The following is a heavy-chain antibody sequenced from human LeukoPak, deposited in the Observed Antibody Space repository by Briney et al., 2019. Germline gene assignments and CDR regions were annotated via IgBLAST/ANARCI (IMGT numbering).Heavy chain of an antibody. CDR2: ISSSSRSK. CDR3: ASQSSGSSTRAPDF. J-gene: IGHJ4*02. V-gene: IGHV3-48*04. Sequence: GGSLRLSCETSGVIFSPFSLNWVRQAPGKGLEWLSYISSSSRSKYYADSVKGRFIVSRDNAKNSLYLQMDSLRAEDTALYYCASQSSGSSTRAPDFWGQGTLVTVSS. CDR1: GVIFSPFS. D-gene: IGHD1-26*01.